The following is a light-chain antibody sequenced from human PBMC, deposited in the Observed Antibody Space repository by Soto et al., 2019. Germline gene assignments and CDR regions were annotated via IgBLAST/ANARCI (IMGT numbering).Light chain of an antibody. Sequence: EIVLTQSPATLSLSPGERATLSCRASQSVRSYVAWYQQKHGQAPRLLIYDASNRATGIPARFSGSGSGTDFTLTISSLEPEDFAVYYCQQRSNWPLLTFGGGTKVEIK. CDR3: QQRSNWPLLT. V-gene: IGKV3-11*01. J-gene: IGKJ4*01. CDR2: DAS. CDR1: QSVRSY.